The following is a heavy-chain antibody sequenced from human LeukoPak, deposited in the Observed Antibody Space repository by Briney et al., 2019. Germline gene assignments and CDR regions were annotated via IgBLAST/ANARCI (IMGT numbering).Heavy chain of an antibody. Sequence: PSQTLSLTCTVSGGSISSGSYYWRWIRQPAGKGREWIGRIYTSGSTNYNPSLKSRVTISVDTSKNQFSLKLSSVTAADTAVYYCARSHYYDSSGYYYVFDYWGQGTLVTVSS. CDR1: GGSISSGSYY. D-gene: IGHD3-22*01. V-gene: IGHV4-61*02. CDR2: IYTSGST. CDR3: ARSHYYDSSGYYYVFDY. J-gene: IGHJ4*02.